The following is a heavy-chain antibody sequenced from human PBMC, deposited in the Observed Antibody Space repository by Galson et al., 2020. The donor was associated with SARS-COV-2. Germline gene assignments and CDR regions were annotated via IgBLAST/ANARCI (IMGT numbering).Heavy chain of an antibody. Sequence: SETLSLTCTVSGVSIDSSRFYWGWIRQPPGKGLEWIGRISYSGATYYKPSLKSRVTVSVDTSKNQFPLKLNSVTAADTGVYYCAREAGNSWYFDYWAPGTLVTVSS. V-gene: IGHV4-39*06. CDR1: GVSIDSSRFY. J-gene: IGHJ4*02. CDR3: AREAGNSWYFDY. CDR2: ISYSGAT. D-gene: IGHD6-13*01.